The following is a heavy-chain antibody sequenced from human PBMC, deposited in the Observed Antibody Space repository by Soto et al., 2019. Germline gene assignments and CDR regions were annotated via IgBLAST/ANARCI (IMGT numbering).Heavy chain of an antibody. CDR3: ARERYNWNDPQRVYYYYMDV. J-gene: IGHJ6*03. CDR2: ISAYNGNT. CDR1: GYTFTSYG. V-gene: IGHV1-18*01. D-gene: IGHD1-20*01. Sequence: ASVKVSCKASGYTFTSYGISWVRQAPGQGLEWMGWISAYNGNTNYAQKLQGRVTMTTDTSTSTAYMELRSLRSDDTAVYYCARERYNWNDPQRVYYYYMDVWGKGTTVTVSS.